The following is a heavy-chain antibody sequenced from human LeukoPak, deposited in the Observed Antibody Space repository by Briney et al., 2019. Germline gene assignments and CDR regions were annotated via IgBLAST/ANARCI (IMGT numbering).Heavy chain of an antibody. D-gene: IGHD5-24*01. CDR2: IYYSGST. CDR3: ARSSQRWLQYWYYFDY. Sequence: SETLSLTCTVSGGSISSSSYYWGWIRQPPGKGLEWIGSIYYSGSTYYNPSLKSRVTISVDTSKNQFSLKLSSVTAADTAVYYCARSSQRWLQYWYYFDYWGQGTLVTVSS. J-gene: IGHJ4*02. V-gene: IGHV4-39*01. CDR1: GGSISSSSYY.